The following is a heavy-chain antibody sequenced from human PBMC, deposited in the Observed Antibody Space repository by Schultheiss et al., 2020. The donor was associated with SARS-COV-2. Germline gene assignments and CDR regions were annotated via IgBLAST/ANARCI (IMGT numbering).Heavy chain of an antibody. V-gene: IGHV3-9*01. CDR3: AKDQYDFWSGYYCD. Sequence: GGSLRLSCAASGFTFSSYAMHWVRQAPGKGLECVSGISWNSGSIGYADSVKGRFTISRDNAKNSLYLQMNSLRAEDTALYYCAKDQYDFWSGYYCDWGQGTLVTVSS. CDR1: GFTFSSYA. J-gene: IGHJ4*02. CDR2: ISWNSGSI. D-gene: IGHD3-3*01.